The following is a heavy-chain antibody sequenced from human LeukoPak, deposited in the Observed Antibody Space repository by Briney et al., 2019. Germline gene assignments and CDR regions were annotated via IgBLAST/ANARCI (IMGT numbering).Heavy chain of an antibody. D-gene: IGHD3-10*01. CDR1: GFTFSSYG. V-gene: IGHV3-30*18. J-gene: IGHJ4*02. CDR2: ISYDGSNK. Sequence: PGGSLRLSCAASGFTFSSYGMHWVRQAPGKGLEWVAVISYDGSNKYYADSVKGRFTISRDNAKNSLYLQMNSLRAEDTAVYYCAKLGRNYFDYWGQGTLVTVFS. CDR3: AKLGRNYFDY.